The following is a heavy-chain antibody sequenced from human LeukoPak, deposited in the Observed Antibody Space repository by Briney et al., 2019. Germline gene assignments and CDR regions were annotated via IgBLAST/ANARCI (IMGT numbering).Heavy chain of an antibody. CDR3: ARQWLSTQLDY. J-gene: IGHJ4*02. D-gene: IGHD6-19*01. CDR1: GYIFTGYY. CDR2: INPNSGGT. Sequence: GASVKVSCKASGYIFTGYYMHWVRQAPGQGLEWMGRINPNSGGTNYAQKFQGRVTMTRDTSISTAYMELSRLRSDDTAVYYCARQWLSTQLDYWGQGTLVTVSS. V-gene: IGHV1-2*06.